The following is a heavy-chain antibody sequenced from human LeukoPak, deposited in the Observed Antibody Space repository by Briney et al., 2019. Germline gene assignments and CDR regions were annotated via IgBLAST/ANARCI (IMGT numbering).Heavy chain of an antibody. J-gene: IGHJ4*02. CDR1: GFAFREYW. CDR3: ARDGATVTTYDY. D-gene: IGHD4-17*01. Sequence: GGSLRLSCAASGFAFREYWMHWVRQAPGKGLEWVSDISGSGGSTHYADSVKGRFTISRDNAKNSLYLQMNSLRAEDTAVYYCARDGATVTTYDYWGQGTLVTVSS. V-gene: IGHV3-11*04. CDR2: ISGSGGST.